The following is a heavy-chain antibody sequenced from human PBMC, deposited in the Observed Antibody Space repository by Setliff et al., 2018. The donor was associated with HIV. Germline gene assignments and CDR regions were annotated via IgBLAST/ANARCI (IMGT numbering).Heavy chain of an antibody. Sequence: GGSLRLSCAASGFNFSSHTMNWIRQAPGKGLEWVSPISSTGTYIYYADSMKGRFTISRDNAKNSLYLQMNSLRVEDSAVYYCARSLWGFVRNAAFEIWGQGTMVTVSS. D-gene: IGHD3-16*01. J-gene: IGHJ3*02. CDR1: GFNFSSHT. CDR3: ARSLWGFVRNAAFEI. CDR2: ISSTGTYI. V-gene: IGHV3-21*01.